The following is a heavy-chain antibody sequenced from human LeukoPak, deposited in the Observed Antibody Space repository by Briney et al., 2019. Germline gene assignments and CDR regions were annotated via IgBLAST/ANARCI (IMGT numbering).Heavy chain of an antibody. CDR1: GGSISSSNW. CDR3: ARVKARATMGVYFDY. CDR2: IYHSGST. J-gene: IGHJ4*02. Sequence: SGTLSLTCAVSGGSISSSNWWSWVRQPPGKGLEWIGEIYHSGSTNYNPSLKSRVTISVDKSKNQFSLKLSSVTAADTAVYYCARVKARATMGVYFDYWGRGTLVTVSS. D-gene: IGHD3-16*01. V-gene: IGHV4-4*02.